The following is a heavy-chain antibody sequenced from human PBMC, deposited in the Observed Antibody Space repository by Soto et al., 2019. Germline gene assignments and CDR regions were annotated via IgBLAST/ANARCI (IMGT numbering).Heavy chain of an antibody. CDR2: LGPDGRNT. J-gene: IGHJ4*02. CDR1: EFSFSRYA. Sequence: EVQLLGSGGGLVQPGESLRLSCVASEFSFSRYAMTWVRQAAGKGLQWVAGLGPDGRNTFYEESVRGRFTISRDNSRNTLYLQMSSLRAEDTAVYFCVKQMTTWTDSFFDFWGQGIQVTVSS. D-gene: IGHD4-17*01. V-gene: IGHV3-23*01. CDR3: VKQMTTWTDSFFDF.